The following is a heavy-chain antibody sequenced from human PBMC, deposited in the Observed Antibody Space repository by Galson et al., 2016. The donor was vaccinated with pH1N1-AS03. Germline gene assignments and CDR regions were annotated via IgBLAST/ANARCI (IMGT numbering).Heavy chain of an antibody. CDR3: AKTTFGGVIVSGKMSLDY. D-gene: IGHD3-16*02. CDR2: ISYDESHR. J-gene: IGHJ4*02. CDR1: RFTFSGYG. Sequence: SLRLSCAVSRFTFSGYGMHWVRQAPGKGLEWVAVISYDESHRYYADSVKGRFTVSRDNSKNTLYMQMNSLRTEDTAVYYCAKTTFGGVIVSGKMSLDYWGQGTLVTVSS. V-gene: IGHV3-30*18.